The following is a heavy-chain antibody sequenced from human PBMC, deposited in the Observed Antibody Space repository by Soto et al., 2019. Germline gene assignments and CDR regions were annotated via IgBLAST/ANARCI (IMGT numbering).Heavy chain of an antibody. CDR1: GGAINRYY. J-gene: IGHJ5*02. CDR3: ARGQRFSDWFDP. CDR2: IYRSGST. Sequence: SEALSVKWSVFGGAINRYYWTWTRPPAEKGLEWIVRIYRSGSTRYSPALQSRGTMSLDTSKNQFSLRLTSVTAADTAVYYCARGQRFSDWFDPWGHGTFVTVS. D-gene: IGHD3-3*01. V-gene: IGHV4-4*07.